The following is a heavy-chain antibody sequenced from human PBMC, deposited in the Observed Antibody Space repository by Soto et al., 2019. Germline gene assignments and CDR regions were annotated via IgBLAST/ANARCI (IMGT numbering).Heavy chain of an antibody. J-gene: IGHJ4*02. CDR3: ARDLVEGGGYIQYPFDY. CDR1: GFTFISYS. Sequence: GGSLRLSCAASGFTFISYSINWVRQAPGKGLEWVSSISSSSRYIYYGDSVKGRFTISRDNAKNSLFLQMNSLGVEDTAVYYCARDLVEGGGYIQYPFDYWGQGTLVTVSS. CDR2: ISSSSRYI. D-gene: IGHD5-12*01. V-gene: IGHV3-21*01.